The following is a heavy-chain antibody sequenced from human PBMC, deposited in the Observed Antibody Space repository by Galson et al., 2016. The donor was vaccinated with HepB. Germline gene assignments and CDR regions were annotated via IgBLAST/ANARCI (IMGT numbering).Heavy chain of an antibody. V-gene: IGHV4-59*01. CDR3: ARAQGGDSNAFDI. J-gene: IGHJ4*02. CDR1: GGSFSFYY. CDR2: VYYTGNT. Sequence: SETLSLTCAVSGGSFSFYYWSWIRQPPGKGLEWLGYVYYTGNTNYNPSLKSRFTISLDRSKNHFSLKVTSVTAADTAVYYCARAQGGDSNAFDIWGRGTLVTFSS. D-gene: IGHD1-1*01.